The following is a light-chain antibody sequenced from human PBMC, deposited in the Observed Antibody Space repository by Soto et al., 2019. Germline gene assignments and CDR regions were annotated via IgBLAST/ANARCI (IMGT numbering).Light chain of an antibody. V-gene: IGLV2-14*01. J-gene: IGLJ3*02. CDR3: SSYTVSTPVV. Sequence: QSVLTQPASVSGSPGQSITISCTGTSSDVGGYNYVSWYQQHPGKAPRLMIYEVSNRPSGVSNRFSGSKSGNTASLTISGLQAEDEADYYCSSYTVSTPVVFGGGTKLTV. CDR2: EVS. CDR1: SSDVGGYNY.